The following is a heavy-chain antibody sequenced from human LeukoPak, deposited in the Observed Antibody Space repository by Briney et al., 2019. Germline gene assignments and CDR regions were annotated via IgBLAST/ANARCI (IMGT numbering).Heavy chain of an antibody. CDR1: GGSISSYY. CDR2: IYYSGCT. J-gene: IGHJ4*02. V-gene: IGHV4-59*01. CDR3: ARVGDIVATI. D-gene: IGHD5-12*01. Sequence: PSETLSLTCTVSGGSISSYYWSWIRQPPGKGLEWIGYIYYSGCTNYNPSLKSRVTISVDTSKNQFSLKLSSVTAADTAVYYCARVGDIVATIWGQGTLVTVSS.